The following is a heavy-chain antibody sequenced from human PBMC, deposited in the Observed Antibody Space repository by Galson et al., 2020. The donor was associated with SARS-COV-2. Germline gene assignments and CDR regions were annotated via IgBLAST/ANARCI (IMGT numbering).Heavy chain of an antibody. J-gene: IGHJ5*02. D-gene: IGHD3-22*01. CDR1: GYTLTELS. CDR3: ATTAMYYYDSSGYYGRRGWFDP. CDR2: FDPEDGET. V-gene: IGHV1-24*01. Sequence: ASVKVSCKVSGYTLTELSMHWVRQASGKGLEWMGGFDPEDGETIYAQKFQGRVTMTEDTSTDTAYMELSSLRSEDTAVYYCATTAMYYYDSSGYYGRRGWFDPWGQGTLVTVSS.